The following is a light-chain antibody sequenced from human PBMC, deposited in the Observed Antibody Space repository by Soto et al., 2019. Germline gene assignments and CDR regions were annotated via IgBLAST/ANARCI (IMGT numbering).Light chain of an antibody. CDR1: SSDVGGYNY. CDR3: SSHTSRSTLV. CDR2: DVS. Sequence: QSALTQPASVSGSPGQSITISCTGTSSDVGGYNYVSWYQHHPGKAPILMIYDVSNRPSGVSNRFSGSKSGNTASLTISGLQAEDEADYYCSSHTSRSTLVFGTGTKLTVL. J-gene: IGLJ1*01. V-gene: IGLV2-14*03.